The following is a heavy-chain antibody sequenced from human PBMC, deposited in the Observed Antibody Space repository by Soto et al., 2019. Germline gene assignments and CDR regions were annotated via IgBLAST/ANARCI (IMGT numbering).Heavy chain of an antibody. J-gene: IGHJ6*02. D-gene: IGHD2-15*01. CDR3: ARAGGRPYYYCGMDV. CDR1: AGTFNNYA. Sequence: QEQLVQSGPEVKKPGSSVTVSCKASAGTFNNYAICWVRQAPGQGLEWMGGTIPLFSTSSYAQKFQGRVTITADKSTSTVYMEMRNLKSEDTSIYYCARAGGRPYYYCGMDVWGQGTTVTVS. CDR2: TIPLFSTS. V-gene: IGHV1-69*06.